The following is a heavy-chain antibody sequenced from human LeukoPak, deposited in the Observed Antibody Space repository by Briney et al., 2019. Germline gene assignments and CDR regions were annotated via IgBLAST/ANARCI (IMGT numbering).Heavy chain of an antibody. CDR3: AREPYDFWSGPYMDV. V-gene: IGHV3-30*03. CDR1: GFTFSSYG. CDR2: ISYDGSNK. Sequence: GGSLRLSCAASGFTFSSYGMHWVRQAPGKGLEWVAVISYDGSNKYYADSVKGRFTISRDNAKNTLCLQMNSLRAEDTAVYYCAREPYDFWSGPYMDVWGKGTTVTVSS. D-gene: IGHD3-3*01. J-gene: IGHJ6*03.